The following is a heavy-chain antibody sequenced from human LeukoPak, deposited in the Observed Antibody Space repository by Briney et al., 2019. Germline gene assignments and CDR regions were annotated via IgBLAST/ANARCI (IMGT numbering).Heavy chain of an antibody. Sequence: GGSLRLSCVASGFTFSRHWMAWVRQAPGKGLEWVANIKKDGREIYYMDSVKGRFTISRDNAKNSLYLQMNSLRAEDTAVYYCARDNGYCSGGSCYGPDAFDIWGQGTMVTVSS. CDR2: IKKDGREI. CDR3: ARDNGYCSGGSCYGPDAFDI. V-gene: IGHV3-7*01. D-gene: IGHD2-15*01. J-gene: IGHJ3*02. CDR1: GFTFSRHW.